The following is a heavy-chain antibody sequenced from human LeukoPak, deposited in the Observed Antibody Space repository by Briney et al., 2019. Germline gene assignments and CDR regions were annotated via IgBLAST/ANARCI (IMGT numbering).Heavy chain of an antibody. CDR2: IYYSGST. D-gene: IGHD5-12*01. CDR1: SGSISSYY. J-gene: IGHJ4*02. V-gene: IGHV4-59*01. CDR3: ARGLGYSGYPHSYYFDY. Sequence: PSETLSLTCTVSSGSISSYYWSWIRQPPGKGLEWIGYIYYSGSTNYNPSLKSRVTISVDTSKNQFSLKLSSVTAADTAVYYCARGLGYSGYPHSYYFDYWGQGTLVTVSS.